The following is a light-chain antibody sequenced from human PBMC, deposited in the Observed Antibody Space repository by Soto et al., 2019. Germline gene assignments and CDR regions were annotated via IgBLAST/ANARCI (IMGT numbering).Light chain of an antibody. Sequence: IMIPQSPGFLAFSPWERATRSRRASQSVSSSLAWYQQKPGQAPRLLIYGASTRATGIPARFSGSGSGTAFTLTICSLQSEDFAVYYCQQYIDLPWKFCQGTKVDIK. J-gene: IGKJ1*01. CDR2: GAS. V-gene: IGKV3-15*01. CDR1: QSVSSS. CDR3: QQYIDLPWK.